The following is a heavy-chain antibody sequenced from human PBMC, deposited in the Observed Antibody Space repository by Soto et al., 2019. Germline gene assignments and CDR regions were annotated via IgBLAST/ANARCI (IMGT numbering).Heavy chain of an antibody. CDR2: IYHSGST. CDR3: ARSPRAKQGFWSGYYHFDY. J-gene: IGHJ4*02. CDR1: GGSISSSNW. Sequence: SETLSLTCAVSGGSISSSNWWSWVRQPPGKGLEWIGEIYHSGSTNYNPSLKSRVTISVDKSKNQFSLKLSSVTAADTAVYYYARSPRAKQGFWSGYYHFDYWGQGTLVTVSS. V-gene: IGHV4-4*02. D-gene: IGHD3-3*01.